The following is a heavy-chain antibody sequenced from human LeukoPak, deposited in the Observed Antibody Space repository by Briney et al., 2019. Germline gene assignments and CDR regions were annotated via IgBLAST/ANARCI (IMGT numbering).Heavy chain of an antibody. D-gene: IGHD3-16*01. CDR3: AKDTGGYYYYGMDV. J-gene: IGHJ6*02. V-gene: IGHV3-9*01. CDR1: GFTFDDYA. Sequence: PGGSLRLSCVVSGFTFDDYAMHWVRQAPGKGLEWASGISWNSGSIAYADSVRGRFTISRDNAKNSLYLQMNSLRAEDTALYHCAKDTGGYYYYGMDVWGQGTTVTVSS. CDR2: ISWNSGSI.